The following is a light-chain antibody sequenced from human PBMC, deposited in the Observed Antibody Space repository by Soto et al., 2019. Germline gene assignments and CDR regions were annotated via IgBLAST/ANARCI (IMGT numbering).Light chain of an antibody. Sequence: QSVLTQPPSVSGAPRQRVTISCSGSSSNIERNAVHWYQHLPGKTPKLLIYYDDLLPSGVSARFSASEAGSSASLAISGLQSEDEADYYCATWDDTRDGQVFGGGTKLTVL. V-gene: IGLV1-36*01. CDR2: YDD. J-gene: IGLJ3*02. CDR1: SSNIERNA. CDR3: ATWDDTRDGQV.